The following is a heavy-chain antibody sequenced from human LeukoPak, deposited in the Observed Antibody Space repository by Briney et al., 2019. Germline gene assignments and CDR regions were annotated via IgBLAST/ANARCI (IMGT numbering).Heavy chain of an antibody. V-gene: IGHV4-31*03. CDR1: GGSISSGGYY. J-gene: IGHJ5*02. Sequence: SETLSLTCTVSGGSISSGGYYWSWIRQHPGKGLEWIGYIYYRGSTYYNPSLKSRVTISVDTSKNQFSLKLSSVTAADTAVYYCARDGYDGWFDPWGQGTLVTVSS. D-gene: IGHD5-12*01. CDR2: IYYRGST. CDR3: ARDGYDGWFDP.